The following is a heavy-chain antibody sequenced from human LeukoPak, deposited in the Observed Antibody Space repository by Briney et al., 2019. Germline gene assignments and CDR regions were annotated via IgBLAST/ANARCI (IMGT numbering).Heavy chain of an antibody. CDR3: ARPGTNSPGNFLPFDY. J-gene: IGHJ4*02. CDR2: VYPGDSDT. CDR1: GYSFTTYW. Sequence: GESLKISFKTSGYSFTTYWIGWVRQMPGKGLEWMGIVYPGDSDTRYSPSFQGQVTISADKSIATAYLQWSSLRASDTAMYYCARPGTNSPGNFLPFDYWGQGTLVSVSS. D-gene: IGHD4-17*01. V-gene: IGHV5-51*01.